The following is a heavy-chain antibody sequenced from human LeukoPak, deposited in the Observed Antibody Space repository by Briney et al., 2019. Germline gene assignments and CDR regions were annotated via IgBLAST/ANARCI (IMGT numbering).Heavy chain of an antibody. CDR3: ARDGGSDQYYFDN. D-gene: IGHD6-19*01. CDR2: ISYSGNT. J-gene: IGHJ4*02. V-gene: IGHV4-4*02. Sequence: SETLSLTCGVSGASISRPYWWIWVRQPPGKGLEWIAEISYSGNTHYNPSLKSRVIISLDESKNLVFLKLNSVTAADTAMYYCARDGGSDQYYFDNWGQGTLVTVSS. CDR1: GASISRPYW.